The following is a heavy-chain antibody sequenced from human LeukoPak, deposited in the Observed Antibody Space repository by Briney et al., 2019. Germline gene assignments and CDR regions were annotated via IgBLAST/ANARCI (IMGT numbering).Heavy chain of an antibody. CDR3: AKDPKDYYYMDV. J-gene: IGHJ6*03. CDR2: ISGSGGST. V-gene: IGHV3-23*01. Sequence: GGSLRLSCAASGFTFSSYAMSWVRHVPGRGLEWVSAISGSGGSTYYADSVKGRFTISRDNSKNTLYLQMNSLRAEDTAVHYCAKDPKDYYYMDVWGKGTTVTVSS. CDR1: GFTFSSYA.